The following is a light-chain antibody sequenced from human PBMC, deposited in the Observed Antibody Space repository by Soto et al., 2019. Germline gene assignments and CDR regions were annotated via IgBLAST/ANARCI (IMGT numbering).Light chain of an antibody. J-gene: IGLJ2*01. CDR1: SSDVGGYKY. CDR2: DVN. Sequence: QSVLTQPASVSGSPGQSVTISCTGTSSDVGGYKYVSWYQHHPGKAPKLIIFDVNNRPSGVSDRFSASNYGNTASLTISGLQAEDEGDYYCFSYTTSSTLGVFGGGTKLTVL. CDR3: FSYTTSSTLGV. V-gene: IGLV2-14*03.